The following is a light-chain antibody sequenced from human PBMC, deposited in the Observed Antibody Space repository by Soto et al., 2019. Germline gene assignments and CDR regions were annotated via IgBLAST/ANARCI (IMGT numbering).Light chain of an antibody. CDR3: QHYGRSPWT. V-gene: IGKV3-20*01. J-gene: IGKJ1*01. CDR2: GAS. CDR1: QSVSSSY. Sequence: EIVLTQSPGTLSLSPGERATLSCRASQSVSSSYLARYQQKPGQAPRPLIYGASSRAIGIPDRFSGSESVTHFTLHISRLEPEDFAVCYCQHYGRSPWTFGQGTKGEIK.